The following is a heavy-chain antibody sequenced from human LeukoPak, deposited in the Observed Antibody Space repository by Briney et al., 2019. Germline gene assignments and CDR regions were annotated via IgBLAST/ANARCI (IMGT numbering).Heavy chain of an antibody. J-gene: IGHJ4*02. CDR1: GGSISSGSYY. CDR2: IYTSGST. Sequence: PSQTLSLTCTVSGGSISSGSYYWSWIRQPAGKGLEWIGRIYTSGSTNYNPSLKSRVTMSVDTSKNQFSLKLSSVTAADTAVYYCARGPGWRNSFDYWGQGTLVTVSS. CDR3: ARGPGWRNSFDY. V-gene: IGHV4-61*02.